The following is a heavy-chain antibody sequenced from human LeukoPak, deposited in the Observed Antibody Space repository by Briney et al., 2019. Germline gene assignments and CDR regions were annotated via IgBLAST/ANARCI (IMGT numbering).Heavy chain of an antibody. V-gene: IGHV3-53*01. Sequence: GGSLRLSCAASGFTFSSYSMNWVRQAPGKGLEWVSLIYRDGSIHYADSVKGRFTISRDNSKNTLYLQMKSLRAEDTAVYYCVNTAKETAMANYYYYGMDVWGQGTTVTVSS. CDR1: GFTFSSYS. CDR2: IYRDGSI. J-gene: IGHJ6*02. CDR3: VNTAKETAMANYYYYGMDV. D-gene: IGHD5-18*01.